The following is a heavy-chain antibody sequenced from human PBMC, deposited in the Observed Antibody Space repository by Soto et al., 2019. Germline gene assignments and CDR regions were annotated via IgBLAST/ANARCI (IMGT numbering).Heavy chain of an antibody. CDR1: GFIFSNYA. J-gene: IGHJ6*03. CDR3: ATSQSSLYYMDV. CDR2: FGGSGGT. Sequence: EVQVLESGGGLVQPGGSLILSCVGSGFIFSNYAMAWVRQAPGKGLEWVSGFGGSGGTYYADSVQGRYTISRDNSKNTLYLQMNSLRVEDTAVYYCATSQSSLYYMDVWGKGTAVTVSS. V-gene: IGHV3-23*01.